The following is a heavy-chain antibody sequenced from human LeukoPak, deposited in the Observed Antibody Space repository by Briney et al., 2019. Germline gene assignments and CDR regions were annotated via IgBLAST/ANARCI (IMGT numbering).Heavy chain of an antibody. Sequence: SETLSLTCTVSGGSINSYYWSWIRQPPGKGLEWIAYISDIGSINYNPSLKSRVTISLDTSKNQFSLKLSSVTAADTAVYYCAGHHPRNTVDFWGQGTLVTVSS. CDR3: AGHHPRNTVDF. CDR2: ISDIGSI. V-gene: IGHV4-59*08. J-gene: IGHJ4*02. D-gene: IGHD2-8*02. CDR1: GGSINSYY.